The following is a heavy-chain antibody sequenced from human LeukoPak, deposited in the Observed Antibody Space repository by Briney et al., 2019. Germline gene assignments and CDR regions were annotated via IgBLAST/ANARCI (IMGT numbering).Heavy chain of an antibody. J-gene: IGHJ3*02. CDR3: ARLDSSGYYYVGAFDI. V-gene: IGHV3-53*01. CDR2: IYSDNT. CDR1: GFTVSSNS. D-gene: IGHD3-22*01. Sequence: PGGSLRLSCTVSGFTVSSNSMSWVRQAPGKGLEWVSFIYSDNTHYSDSVKGRFTISRDNSKNTLYLQMNSLRAEDTAVYYCARLDSSGYYYVGAFDIWGQGTMVTVSS.